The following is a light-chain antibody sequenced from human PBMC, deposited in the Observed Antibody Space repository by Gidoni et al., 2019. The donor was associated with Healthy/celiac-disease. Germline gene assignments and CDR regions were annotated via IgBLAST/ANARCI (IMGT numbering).Light chain of an antibody. Sequence: SALTPPLSLSGSPIHSVTITCPGTSSDVGGYNYVSWYQQHPGKAPKLMMYDVTKRPSGVPDRFSGSKSGNTASLTISGLQAEDEADYYCSSYAGTYTYVFGGGTKLTVL. CDR1: SSDVGGYNY. CDR3: SSYAGTYTYV. V-gene: IGLV2-11*01. CDR2: DVT. J-gene: IGLJ3*02.